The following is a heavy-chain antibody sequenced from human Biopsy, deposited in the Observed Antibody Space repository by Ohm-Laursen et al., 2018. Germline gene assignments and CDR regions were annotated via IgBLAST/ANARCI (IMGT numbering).Heavy chain of an antibody. CDR2: VYYTGST. V-gene: IGHV4-59*01. D-gene: IGHD3-22*01. J-gene: IGHJ2*01. CDR3: ARDRGYYSDRTVPGYFDL. Sequence: SETLSLTCSVSGDSISSYYWSWIRQPPGQGLEWIGYVYYTGSTNYNPSLQSRVTISVDTSKNLFLLRLRSVTPADTAIYYCARDRGYYSDRTVPGYFDLWGRGTLVTVSS. CDR1: GDSISSYY.